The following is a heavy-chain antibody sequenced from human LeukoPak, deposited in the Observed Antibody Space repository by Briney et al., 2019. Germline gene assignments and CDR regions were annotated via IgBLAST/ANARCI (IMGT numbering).Heavy chain of an antibody. CDR2: ISGDSRYI. CDR1: GFTFSDYS. D-gene: IGHD6-13*01. Sequence: GGSLTLSCAASGFTFSDYSLNWVRQAPGKGLEWVSCISGDSRYIYYADSLKRRSTISRDNAQNSLYLHMNNLRAEDTAVYYCARGPFSSSWSEFDYWGQGTLVTVSS. V-gene: IGHV3-21*06. CDR3: ARGPFSSSWSEFDY. J-gene: IGHJ4*02.